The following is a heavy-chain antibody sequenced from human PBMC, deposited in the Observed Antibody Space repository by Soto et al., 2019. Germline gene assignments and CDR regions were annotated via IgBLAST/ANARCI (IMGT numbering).Heavy chain of an antibody. V-gene: IGHV3-53*01. Sequence: GSLRLSCAASGFTVSSNYMSWVRQAPGKGLEWVSVIYSGGSTYYADSVKGRFTISRDNSRNTLYLQMNSLRAEDTAVYYCAGEMSGCSGGSCTFYGMDVWGQGTTVTVSS. CDR3: AGEMSGCSGGSCTFYGMDV. D-gene: IGHD2-15*01. CDR2: IYSGGST. CDR1: GFTVSSNY. J-gene: IGHJ6*02.